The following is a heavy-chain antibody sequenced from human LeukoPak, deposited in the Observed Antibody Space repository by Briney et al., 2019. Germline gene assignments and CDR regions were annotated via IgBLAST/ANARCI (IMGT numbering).Heavy chain of an antibody. CDR3: ARGQASYDFWSGYLF. V-gene: IGHV4-34*01. CDR1: GGPFSGYY. D-gene: IGHD3-3*01. Sequence: SETLSLTCAVYGGPFSGYYWSWIRQSPGKGLEWIGEINHSGSTNYNPSPKSRVTISVDTSKNQFSLKLSSVTAADTAVYYCARGQASYDFWSGYLFWGQGTLVTVSS. J-gene: IGHJ4*02. CDR2: INHSGST.